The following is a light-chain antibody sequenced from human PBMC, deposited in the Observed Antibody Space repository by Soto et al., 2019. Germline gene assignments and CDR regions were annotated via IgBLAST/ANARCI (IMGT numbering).Light chain of an antibody. CDR3: QKYHSY. CDR2: DAS. Sequence: DIQMTQSPSTLSASVGDRVTITCRASESMSTWLAWYQQKPGQAPKLLIYDASTLQSGVPSRFSGRGSGTEFTLTISSLQPDDFATYHCQKYHSYFGPGTQVEIK. J-gene: IGKJ3*01. V-gene: IGKV1-5*01. CDR1: ESMSTW.